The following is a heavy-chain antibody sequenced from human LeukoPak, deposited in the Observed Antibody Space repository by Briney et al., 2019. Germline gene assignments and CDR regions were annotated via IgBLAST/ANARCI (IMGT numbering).Heavy chain of an antibody. CDR1: GFTFSTYA. Sequence: GGSLMLSCAASGFTFSTYAMTWVRQAPGKGLEWVSLISGTGGSTYYADSVKGRFTISRDNSKNTLYLQMNSLRAEDTALYYCARDRGYYGSGSSQPFDYWGQGTLVTVSS. D-gene: IGHD3-10*01. V-gene: IGHV3-23*01. CDR2: ISGTGGST. J-gene: IGHJ4*02. CDR3: ARDRGYYGSGSSQPFDY.